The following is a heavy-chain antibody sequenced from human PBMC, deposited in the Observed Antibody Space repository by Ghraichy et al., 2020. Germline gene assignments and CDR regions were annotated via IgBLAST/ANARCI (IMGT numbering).Heavy chain of an antibody. Sequence: GESLNISCAASGFTVSSNYMSWVRQAPGKGLEWVSVIYSSGSTYYADSVKGRFTISRDNSKNTLYLQMTSLRAEDTAVYYCTRESNCGGDCFGYWGQGTLVTVSS. V-gene: IGHV3-53*01. D-gene: IGHD2-21*01. CDR3: TRESNCGGDCFGY. J-gene: IGHJ4*02. CDR1: GFTVSSNY. CDR2: IYSSGST.